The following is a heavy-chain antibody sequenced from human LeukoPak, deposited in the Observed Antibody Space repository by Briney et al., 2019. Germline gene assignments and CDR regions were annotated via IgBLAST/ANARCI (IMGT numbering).Heavy chain of an antibody. Sequence: EASVKVSCKASGYTFTSYGINWVRQAPGQGLEWMGWISAYNSNTHYAQKLQGRVTMTTDTSTSTAYMEVSSLKSDDTAVYYCARDNSMHERGWWFDPWGQGTLVTVSS. CDR2: ISAYNSNT. D-gene: IGHD4-23*01. V-gene: IGHV1-18*01. CDR3: ARDNSMHERGWWFDP. J-gene: IGHJ5*02. CDR1: GYTFTSYG.